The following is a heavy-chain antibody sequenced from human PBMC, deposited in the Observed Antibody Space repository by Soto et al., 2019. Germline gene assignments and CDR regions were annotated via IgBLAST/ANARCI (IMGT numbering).Heavy chain of an antibody. CDR1: GYTFSIYY. Sequence: QVQLVQSGAEVKKPGASVKVSCKASGYTFSIYYMHWVRQAPGQGLEWMGMINPSGGSASYTQKFQGRVTMTRDTSTNTIDMELTSRRSEDTAVYYCVRSHYYGSGAYTLDDNWGQGTQVIVSS. CDR2: INPSGGSA. D-gene: IGHD3-10*01. J-gene: IGHJ4*02. CDR3: VRSHYYGSGAYTLDDN. V-gene: IGHV1-46*03.